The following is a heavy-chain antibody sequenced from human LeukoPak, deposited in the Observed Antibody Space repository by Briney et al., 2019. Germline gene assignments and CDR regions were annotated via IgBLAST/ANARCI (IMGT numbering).Heavy chain of an antibody. V-gene: IGHV1-2*02. CDR3: ARDGSGNFWSGYYPHYFDY. D-gene: IGHD3-3*01. CDR2: INPNSGGT. J-gene: IGHJ4*02. CDR1: GYTFTGYY. Sequence: GASVKVSCKASGYTFTGYYMHWVRQAPGQGLEWMGWINPNSGGTNYAQKFQGRVTMTRDTSISTAYMELSRLRSDDTAVYYCARDGSGNFWSGYYPHYFDYWGQGTLVTVSS.